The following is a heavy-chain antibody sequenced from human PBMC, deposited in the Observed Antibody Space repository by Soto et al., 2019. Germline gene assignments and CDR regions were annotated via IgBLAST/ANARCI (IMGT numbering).Heavy chain of an antibody. CDR3: ARDCGYDYSLDY. CDR2: INAGNGNT. V-gene: IGHV1-3*01. J-gene: IGHJ4*02. Sequence: GASVKVSCKASGYTFTSYAMHWVRQAPGQRLEWMGWINAGNGNTKYSQKFQGRVTITRDTSASTAYMELSSLRSEDTAVYYCARDCGYDYSLDYWGQGTLVTVS. D-gene: IGHD5-12*01. CDR1: GYTFTSYA.